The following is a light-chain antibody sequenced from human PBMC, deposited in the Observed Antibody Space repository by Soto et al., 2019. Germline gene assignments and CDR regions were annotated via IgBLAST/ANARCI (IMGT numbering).Light chain of an antibody. J-gene: IGKJ4*01. V-gene: IGKV1-39*01. Sequence: DIHLKKYRSSLTTAVGDRVPITCRCRQTILTYLNWIQQKAGKAPAVLIYDASGMRSGVPSRFTGSGSATDFTLTITSRQREAAGTYFCHRTFSPNVTFVGRSKV. CDR1: QTILTY. CDR3: HRTFSPNVT. CDR2: DAS.